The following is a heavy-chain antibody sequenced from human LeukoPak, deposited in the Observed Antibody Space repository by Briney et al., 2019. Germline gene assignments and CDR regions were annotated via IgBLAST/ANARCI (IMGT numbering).Heavy chain of an antibody. CDR1: GGSISSSSYY. J-gene: IGHJ3*02. V-gene: IGHV4-39*01. D-gene: IGHD3-10*01. Sequence: SETLSLTCTVSGGSISSSSYYWGWIRQPPGKGLEWIGSIYYSGSTYYNPSLKSRVTISVDTPKNQFSLKLSSVTAADTAVYYCARLPGSGSYYSDAFGIWGQGTMVTVSS. CDR3: ARLPGSGSYYSDAFGI. CDR2: IYYSGST.